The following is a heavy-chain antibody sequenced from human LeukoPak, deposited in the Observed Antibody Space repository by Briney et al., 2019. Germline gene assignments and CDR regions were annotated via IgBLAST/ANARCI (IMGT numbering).Heavy chain of an antibody. CDR3: ARGGGRGSYYSPEYFQH. J-gene: IGHJ1*01. V-gene: IGHV4-34*01. Sequence: SETLSLTCAVYGGSFSGYYWSWIRQPPGKGLEWMGEINHSGSTNYNPSLKSRVTISVDTSKNQFSLKLSSVTAADTAVYYCARGGGRGSYYSPEYFQHWGQGTLVTVSS. CDR2: INHSGST. CDR1: GGSFSGYY. D-gene: IGHD1-26*01.